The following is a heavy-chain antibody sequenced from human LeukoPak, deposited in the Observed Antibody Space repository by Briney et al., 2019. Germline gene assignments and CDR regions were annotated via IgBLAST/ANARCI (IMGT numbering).Heavy chain of an antibody. CDR1: GGSFSGYY. CDR3: ARSGGYYDSSTFDY. Sequence: PSETLSLTCAVYGGSFSGYYWSWIRQPPGKGLEWIGEINHSGSTNYNPSLKSRVTISVDTSKNQFSLKLSSVTAADTAVYYCARSGGYYDSSTFDYWGQGTLVTVSS. J-gene: IGHJ4*02. V-gene: IGHV4-34*01. D-gene: IGHD3-22*01. CDR2: INHSGST.